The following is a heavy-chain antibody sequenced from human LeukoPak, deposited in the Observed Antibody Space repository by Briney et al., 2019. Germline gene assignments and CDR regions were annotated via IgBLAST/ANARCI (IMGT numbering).Heavy chain of an antibody. D-gene: IGHD3-3*01. CDR3: AKSYYDFWSGYRRDHFDY. Sequence: GGSLRLSCAASGFTFSSYAMHWVRQAPGKGLEWVAVISYDGSNKYYADSVKGRFTISRDNSKNTLYLQMNSLRAEDTAVYYCAKSYYDFWSGYRRDHFDYWGQGTLVTVSS. CDR2: ISYDGSNK. J-gene: IGHJ4*02. CDR1: GFTFSSYA. V-gene: IGHV3-30*04.